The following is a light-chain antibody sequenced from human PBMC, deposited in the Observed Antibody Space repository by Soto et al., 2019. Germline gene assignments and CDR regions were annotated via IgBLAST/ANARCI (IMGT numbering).Light chain of an antibody. CDR3: QQRSNWPGT. V-gene: IGKV3-11*01. Sequence: EIVLTQSPATLSLFPGERATLSCRASRSVSSYLAWYQHKPGQAPRLLIYDALKRATGIPARFSGSGSGTDFTLNISSLEPEDFAVYYCQQRSNWPGTFGQGTKVEIK. J-gene: IGKJ1*01. CDR2: DAL. CDR1: RSVSSY.